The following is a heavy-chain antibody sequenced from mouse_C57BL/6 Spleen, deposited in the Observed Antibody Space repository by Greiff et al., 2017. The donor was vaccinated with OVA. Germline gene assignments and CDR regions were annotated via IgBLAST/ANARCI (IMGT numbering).Heavy chain of an antibody. J-gene: IGHJ2*01. CDR1: GYTFTSYW. V-gene: IGHV1-59*01. D-gene: IGHD4-1*01. Sequence: VQLQQPGAELVRPGTSVKLSCKASGYTFTSYWMHWVKQRPGQGLEWIGVIDPSDSYTNYNQKFKGKATLTVDTSSSTAYMQLSSLTSEDSAVYYCARETGYGDYWGQGTTLTVSS. CDR3: ARETGYGDY. CDR2: IDPSDSYT.